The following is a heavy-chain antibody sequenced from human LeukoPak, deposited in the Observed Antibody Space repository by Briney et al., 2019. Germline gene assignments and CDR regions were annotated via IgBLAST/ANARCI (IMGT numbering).Heavy chain of an antibody. D-gene: IGHD6-13*01. CDR2: IETGGTT. J-gene: IGHJ3*01. CDR1: GLTVSYNY. Sequence: GSLRLSCAVSGLTVSYNYMGWVRQPPGKGPELVSVIETGGTTYYADSVKGRFTLSRDNSKNTLYLQMNDLRVEDTAVYYCARDFSAGALLFDFWGQGTMVTVS. CDR3: ARDFSAGALLFDF. V-gene: IGHV3-53*01.